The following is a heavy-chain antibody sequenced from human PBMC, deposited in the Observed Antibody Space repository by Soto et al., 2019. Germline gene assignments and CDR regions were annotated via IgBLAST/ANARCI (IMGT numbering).Heavy chain of an antibody. V-gene: IGHV4-30-2*01. CDR2: IYHSGST. CDR1: GGSISSGGYS. Sequence: PSETLSLTCAVSGGSISSGGYSWSWIRQPPGKGLEWIGYIYHSGSTYYNPSLKSRVTISVDRSKNQFSLKLSSVTAADTAVYYCARDFYYDSSGRPDGMDVWGQGTTVTVS. D-gene: IGHD3-22*01. CDR3: ARDFYYDSSGRPDGMDV. J-gene: IGHJ6*02.